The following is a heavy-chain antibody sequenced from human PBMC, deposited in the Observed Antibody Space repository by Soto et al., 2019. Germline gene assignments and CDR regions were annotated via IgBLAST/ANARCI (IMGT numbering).Heavy chain of an antibody. V-gene: IGHV3-74*01. CDR2: IISDGSGT. D-gene: IGHD6-19*01. CDR3: ARDRIAVAALDS. CDR1: GFTFSSYW. J-gene: IGHJ4*02. Sequence: EVPLVESGGGLVQPGGSLRLSCAASGFTFSSYWMHWVRQVPGKGLMWVSRIISDGSGTSYADSVKGRFTISRDNAGNTLYLQMNSLRAEDTAVYYCARDRIAVAALDSWGQGTLVTVSS.